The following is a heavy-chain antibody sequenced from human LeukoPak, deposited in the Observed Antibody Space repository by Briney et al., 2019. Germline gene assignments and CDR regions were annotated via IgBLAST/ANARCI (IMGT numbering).Heavy chain of an antibody. CDR3: ARERGGYYFDS. Sequence: GGPLSFSFQAPGLTASSYLMHWFRQPPGKGLDYVSAIISSRGNTYYADSVLGRFTISRDNSKNTLFLQMGSLRPEDMAVYYCARERGGYYFDSWGQGTLVTVSS. V-gene: IGHV3-64*02. CDR1: GLTASSYL. CDR2: IISSRGNT. J-gene: IGHJ4*02. D-gene: IGHD3-16*01.